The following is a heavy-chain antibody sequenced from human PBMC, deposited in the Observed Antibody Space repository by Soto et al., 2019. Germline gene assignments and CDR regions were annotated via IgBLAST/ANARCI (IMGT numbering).Heavy chain of an antibody. CDR1: GYSISSGYY. CDR2: INHRGNS. CDR3: ARSGNDYGSYIDY. V-gene: IGHV4-38-2*01. J-gene: IGHJ4*02. D-gene: IGHD4-17*01. Sequence: PSETLSLTCDVSGYSISSGYYWAWVRRPPGKGMEWIGSINHRGNSYYNPSLKSRVTISVDTSKNQGSLKVSSVTAADTAVYYCARSGNDYGSYIDYWGQGTLVTVSS.